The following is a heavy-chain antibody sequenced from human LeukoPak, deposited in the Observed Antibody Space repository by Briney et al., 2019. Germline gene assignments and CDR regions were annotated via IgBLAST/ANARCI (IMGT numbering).Heavy chain of an antibody. D-gene: IGHD3-22*01. J-gene: IGHJ4*02. CDR2: IWYDGSNK. CDR1: GFTFSSYG. V-gene: IGHV3-33*01. CDR3: ARGVGYYDSSGYSSNPFDY. Sequence: GRSLRLSCAASGFTFSSYGMHWVRQAPGEGLEWVAVIWYDGSNKYYADSVKGRFTISRDNSKNALYLQMNSLRAEDTAVYYCARGVGYYDSSGYSSNPFDYWGQGTLVTVSS.